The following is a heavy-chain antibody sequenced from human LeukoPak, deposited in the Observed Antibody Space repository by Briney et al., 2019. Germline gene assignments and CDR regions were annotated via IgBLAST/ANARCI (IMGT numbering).Heavy chain of an antibody. V-gene: IGHV4-59*02. CDR2: IHYSGST. J-gene: IGHJ4*02. CDR3: ARTAMATIADYFDY. Sequence: SETLSLTCTVSSGSVSGHYWSWIRQPPGKGLEWIGYIHYSGSTNSNPSLKSRVTLSIDTSKNQFSLELRSVTAADTAVFYCARTAMATIADYFDYWGQGLMVTVSS. CDR1: SGSVSGHY. D-gene: IGHD5-24*01.